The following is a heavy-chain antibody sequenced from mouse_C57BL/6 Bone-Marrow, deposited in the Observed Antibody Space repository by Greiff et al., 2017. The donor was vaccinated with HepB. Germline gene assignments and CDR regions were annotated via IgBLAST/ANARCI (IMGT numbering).Heavy chain of an antibody. CDR2: INPYNGGT. CDR3: ARPSYAMDY. J-gene: IGHJ4*01. CDR1: GYTFTDYY. Sequence: EVQLQQSGPVLVKPGASVKMSCKASGYTFTDYYMNWVKQSHGKSLEWIGVINPYNGGTSYNQKFKGKATLTVDTSSSTAYMELNSLTSEDSAVYYCARPSYAMDYWGQGTSVTVSS. V-gene: IGHV1-19*01.